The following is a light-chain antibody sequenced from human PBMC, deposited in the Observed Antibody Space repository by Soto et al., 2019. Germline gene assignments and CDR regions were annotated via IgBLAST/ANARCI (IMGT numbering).Light chain of an antibody. CDR1: QSVSSN. Sequence: EIVMTQSPATLSVSPGERATLSCRANQSVSSNLAWYQQKPGQAPRLLIYGASTRATCIPARFSGSGSGTDFTLTISSLQSEDFAVYYCQQYNNWSPVSFGGGTKVEIK. J-gene: IGKJ4*01. V-gene: IGKV3-15*01. CDR3: QQYNNWSPVS. CDR2: GAS.